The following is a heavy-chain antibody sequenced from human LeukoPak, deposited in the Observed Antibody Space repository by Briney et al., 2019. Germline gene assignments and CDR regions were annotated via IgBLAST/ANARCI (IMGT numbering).Heavy chain of an antibody. D-gene: IGHD2-15*01. CDR3: ARDCSGGSCYSRYYYYYMDV. CDR1: GFTFSSYA. V-gene: IGHV3-30*04. CDR2: ISYDGSNK. Sequence: GGSLRLSCAASGFTFSSYAMHWVRQAPGKGREWGAVISYDGSNKYYADSVKGRFTISRDNSKNTLYLQMNSMRAEDTAVYYCARDCSGGSCYSRYYYYYMDVWGKGTTVTVSS. J-gene: IGHJ6*03.